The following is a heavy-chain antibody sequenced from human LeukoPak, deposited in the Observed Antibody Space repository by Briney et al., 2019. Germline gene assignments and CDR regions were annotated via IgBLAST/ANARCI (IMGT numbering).Heavy chain of an antibody. CDR1: GGSISSYY. V-gene: IGHV4-59*01. CDR2: IYYSGST. CDR3: ARDRVPAAIMGFAP. J-gene: IGHJ5*02. Sequence: PSETLSLTCTVSGGSISSYYWSWIRQPPGKGLEWIGYIYYSGSTNYNPSLKSRVTISVDTSKNQFSLKLSSVTAADTAVYYCARDRVPAAIMGFAPWGQGTLVTVSS. D-gene: IGHD2-2*02.